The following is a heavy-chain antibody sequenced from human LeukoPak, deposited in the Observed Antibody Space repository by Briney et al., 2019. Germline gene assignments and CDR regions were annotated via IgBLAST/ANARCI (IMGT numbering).Heavy chain of an antibody. J-gene: IGHJ4*02. D-gene: IGHD1-26*01. CDR3: AKGGSGILFPFDY. Sequence: GGSLRLSCAASGFTFDDYAMHWVRQAPGKGLEWVSGISWNGGSIGYADSVKGRLTISRDNAKNSLYLQMNSLRAEDMALYYCAKGGSGILFPFDYWGQGTLVTVSS. CDR2: ISWNGGSI. CDR1: GFTFDDYA. V-gene: IGHV3-9*03.